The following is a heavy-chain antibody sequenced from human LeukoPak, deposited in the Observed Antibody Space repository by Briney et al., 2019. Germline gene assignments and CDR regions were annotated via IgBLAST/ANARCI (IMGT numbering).Heavy chain of an antibody. CDR1: GFTFDDYA. J-gene: IGHJ4*02. CDR2: ISWNSGSI. V-gene: IGHV3-9*01. Sequence: GRSLRLSCAASGFTFDDYAMHWVRQAPGKGLEWVSGISWNSGSIGYADSVKGRFTISRDNAKNSLYPQMNSLRAEDTALYYCAKDVYSYGRFFDYWGQGTLVTVSS. D-gene: IGHD5-18*01. CDR3: AKDVYSYGRFFDY.